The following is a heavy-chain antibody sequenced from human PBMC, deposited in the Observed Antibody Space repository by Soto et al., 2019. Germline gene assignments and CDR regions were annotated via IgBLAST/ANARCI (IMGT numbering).Heavy chain of an antibody. Sequence: SETLSLTCTVSGGSISSGDYYWSWIRQPPGKGLEWIGYIFFSGRTYYNQSLKSRVTISVDTSKNQFSLNLSSVTAADTAVYYCARLGDTAIISSRFDPWGQGTLVTVSS. D-gene: IGHD5-18*01. V-gene: IGHV4-30-4*01. CDR2: IFFSGRT. CDR3: ARLGDTAIISSRFDP. CDR1: GGSISSGDYY. J-gene: IGHJ5*02.